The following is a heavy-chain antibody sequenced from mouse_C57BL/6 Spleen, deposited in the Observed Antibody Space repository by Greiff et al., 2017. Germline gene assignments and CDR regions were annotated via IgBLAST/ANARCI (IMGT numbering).Heavy chain of an antibody. CDR3: TRSGTTVVDTGSYWYFDV. CDR1: GYTFTDYE. Sequence: QVQLKQSGAELVRPGASVTLSCKASGYTFTDYEMHWVKQTPVHGLEWIGAIDPETGGTAYNQKFKGKAILTADKSSSTAYMELRSLTSEDSAVYYCTRSGTTVVDTGSYWYFDVWGTGTTVTGSS. CDR2: IDPETGGT. V-gene: IGHV1-15*01. D-gene: IGHD1-1*01. J-gene: IGHJ1*03.